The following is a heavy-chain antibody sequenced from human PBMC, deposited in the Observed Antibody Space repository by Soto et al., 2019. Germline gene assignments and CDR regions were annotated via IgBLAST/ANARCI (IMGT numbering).Heavy chain of an antibody. CDR3: ARVGCGGDCYYYYYYGMDV. Sequence: ASVKVSCKASGYTFTSYDINWVRQATGQGLEWMGWMNPNSGNTGYAQKFQGRVTMTRNTSISTAYMELSSLRSEDTAVYYCARVGCGGDCYYYYYYGMDVWGQGTTVTVSS. J-gene: IGHJ6*02. CDR2: MNPNSGNT. V-gene: IGHV1-8*01. D-gene: IGHD2-21*02. CDR1: GYTFTSYD.